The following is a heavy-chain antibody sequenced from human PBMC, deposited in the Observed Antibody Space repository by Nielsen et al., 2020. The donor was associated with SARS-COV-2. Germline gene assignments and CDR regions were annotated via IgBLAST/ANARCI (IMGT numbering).Heavy chain of an antibody. CDR2: INPNSGGT. CDR3: ARGVVVVPAAAQAWYNWFDP. CDR1: GYTFTGYY. V-gene: IGHV1-2*04. Sequence: ASVKVSCKASGYTFTGYYMHWVRQAPGQGLEWMGWINPNSGGTNYAQKFQGWVTMTRDTSISTAYMELSRLRSDDTAVYYCARGVVVVPAAAQAWYNWFDPWGQGTLVTVSS. J-gene: IGHJ5*02. D-gene: IGHD2-2*01.